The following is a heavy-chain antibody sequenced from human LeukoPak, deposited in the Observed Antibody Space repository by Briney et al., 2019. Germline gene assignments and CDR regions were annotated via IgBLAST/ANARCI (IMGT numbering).Heavy chain of an antibody. CDR1: GGCISSYY. CDR2: IYYSGST. V-gene: IGHV4-59*08. J-gene: IGHJ4*02. D-gene: IGHD1-26*01. CDR3: ARQNSGSFSFDY. Sequence: SETLSLTCTVSGGCISSYYWSWIRQPPGKGLEWIGYIYYSGSTNYNPSLKSRVTISVDTSKNQFSLKLSSVTAADTAVYYCARQNSGSFSFDYWGQGTLVTVSS.